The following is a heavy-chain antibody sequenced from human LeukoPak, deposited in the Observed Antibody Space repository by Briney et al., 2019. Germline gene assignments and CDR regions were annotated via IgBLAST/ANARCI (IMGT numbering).Heavy chain of an antibody. D-gene: IGHD6-19*01. J-gene: IGHJ5*02. CDR3: VRHGGWLLRNA. Sequence: SETLSLTCTVSGGSVNTDNYWGWTRQSPGKGLEWTGSNDYTGITYYNPSPKSRVTISVDTFKNQYTLSLSSMTAADTAVYYCVRHGGWLLRNAWGQGILVSASS. V-gene: IGHV4-39*01. CDR1: GGSVNTDNY. CDR2: NDYTGIT.